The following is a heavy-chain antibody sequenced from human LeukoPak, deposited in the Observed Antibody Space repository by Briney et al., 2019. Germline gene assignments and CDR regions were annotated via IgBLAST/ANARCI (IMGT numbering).Heavy chain of an antibody. Sequence: QPGGSLRLSCVASGFSFTTYSMHWVRQAPGKGLEWVSYISIDSTTIYYAASAKGRFTISRDNVKNSLYLQMNSLTAEDTAMYYCAKDLLTILEWFDPWGQGTLVTVSS. CDR1: GFSFTTYS. CDR3: AKDLLTILEWFDP. D-gene: IGHD3-9*01. CDR2: ISIDSTTI. V-gene: IGHV3-48*01. J-gene: IGHJ5*02.